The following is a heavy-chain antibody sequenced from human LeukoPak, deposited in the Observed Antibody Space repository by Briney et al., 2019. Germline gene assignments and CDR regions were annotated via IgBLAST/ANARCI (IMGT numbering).Heavy chain of an antibody. CDR2: IFPGDSDT. J-gene: IGHJ5*02. CDR3: ARLGSGYDPGGNWFDP. Sequence: GESLKISWKGSGYSFTSYWIGWVGQLPGKGLGWLGIIFPGDSDTRYSPSFQGQVTISADKSISTAYLQWSSLKASDTAMYYCARLGSGYDPGGNWFDPWGQGTLVTVSS. CDR1: GYSFTSYW. D-gene: IGHD5-12*01. V-gene: IGHV5-51*01.